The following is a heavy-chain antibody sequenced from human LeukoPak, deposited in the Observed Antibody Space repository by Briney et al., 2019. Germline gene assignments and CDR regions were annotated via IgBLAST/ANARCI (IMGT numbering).Heavy chain of an antibody. CDR1: GGSISSGGYS. Sequence: SETLSLTCTVSGGSISSGGYSWSWIRQHPGKGLEWIGYIYYSGSTYYNPSLKSRVTISVDTSKNQFSLKLSSVTAADTAVYYCARGDYVWGSYRQGFDYWGQGTLVTVSS. V-gene: IGHV4-31*03. J-gene: IGHJ4*02. D-gene: IGHD3-16*02. CDR2: IYYSGST. CDR3: ARGDYVWGSYRQGFDY.